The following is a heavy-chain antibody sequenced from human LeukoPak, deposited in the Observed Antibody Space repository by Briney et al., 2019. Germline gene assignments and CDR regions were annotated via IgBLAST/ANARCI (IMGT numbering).Heavy chain of an antibody. D-gene: IGHD3-10*01. CDR2: ISGSGGST. CDR3: ASYFGEFPHNFDY. J-gene: IGHJ4*02. V-gene: IGHV3-23*01. CDR1: GFTFSSYA. Sequence: GGSLRLSCAASGFTFSSYAMSWVRQAPGKGLEWVSAISGSGGSTYYADSVKGRFTISGDNSKNTLYLQMNSLRAEDTAVYYCASYFGEFPHNFDYWGQGTLVTVSS.